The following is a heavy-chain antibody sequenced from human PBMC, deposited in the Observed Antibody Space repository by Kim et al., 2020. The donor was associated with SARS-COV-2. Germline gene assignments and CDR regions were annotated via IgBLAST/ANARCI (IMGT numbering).Heavy chain of an antibody. CDR1: GGSISSGGYY. V-gene: IGHV4-31*03. Sequence: SETLSLTCTVSGGSISSGGYYWSWIRQHPGKGLEWIGYIYYSGSTYYNPSLKSRVTISVDTSKNQFSLKLSSVTAADTAVYYCARARTERTGTTGPWGQGTLVTVSS. CDR2: IYYSGST. D-gene: IGHD1-7*01. CDR3: ARARTERTGTTGP. J-gene: IGHJ5*02.